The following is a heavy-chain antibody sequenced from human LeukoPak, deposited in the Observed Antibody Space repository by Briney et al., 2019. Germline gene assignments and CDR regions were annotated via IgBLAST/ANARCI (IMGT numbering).Heavy chain of an antibody. V-gene: IGHV1-8*03. CDR3: ARASTFDTAMALEFDY. CDR2: MNPNSGNT. Sequence: ASVKVSCKASGYTFTSYDINWVRQATGQGLEWMGWMNPNSGNTGYAQKFQGRVTITRNTSISTAYMELSSLRSEDTAVYYCARASTFDTAMALEFDYWGQGTLVTVSS. D-gene: IGHD5-18*01. CDR1: GYTFTSYD. J-gene: IGHJ4*02.